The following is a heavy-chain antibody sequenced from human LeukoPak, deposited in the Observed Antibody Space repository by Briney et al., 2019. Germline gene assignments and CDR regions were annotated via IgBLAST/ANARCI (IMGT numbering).Heavy chain of an antibody. CDR3: ARRWGTIFGVAPVGFDP. D-gene: IGHD3-3*01. J-gene: IGHJ5*02. V-gene: IGHV4-34*01. CDR2: INHSGST. Sequence: SETLSLTCAVYGGSFSGYYWSWIRQPPGKGLEWIGEINHSGSTNYNPSLKSRVTISVDTSKNQFSLKLSSVTAADMAVYYCARRWGTIFGVAPVGFDPWGQGTLVTVSS. CDR1: GGSFSGYY.